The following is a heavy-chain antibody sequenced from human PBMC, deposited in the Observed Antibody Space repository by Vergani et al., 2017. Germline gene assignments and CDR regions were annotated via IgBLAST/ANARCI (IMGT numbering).Heavy chain of an antibody. V-gene: IGHV4-59*01. J-gene: IGHJ6*02. D-gene: IGHD5-12*01. Sequence: QVQLQESGPGLVKPSETLSLNCTFSGCSLSSYYWSWIRQPPGKGLAWIGDLDYSGSTNYNPALKSRVTISVDTSKIQFSLKLSSVTAADTAVYYCARAPRPHYIGYDIYYHCGMDVWGQGTTVTVSS. CDR1: GCSLSSYY. CDR3: ARAPRPHYIGYDIYYHCGMDV. CDR2: LDYSGST.